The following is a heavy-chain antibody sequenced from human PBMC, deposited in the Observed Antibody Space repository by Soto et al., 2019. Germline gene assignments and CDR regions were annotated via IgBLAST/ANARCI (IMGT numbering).Heavy chain of an antibody. D-gene: IGHD2-15*01. CDR2: TYYRSQWYY. CDR1: GDSVSSNSVV. CDR3: ARLIGNSWHDY. Sequence: SQTLSLTCAISGDSVSSNSVVWNWIRQSPSRGLEWLGRTYYRSQWYYDYAVSVKSRISINPDTSKNQFSLQLNSLTPEDTAVYYCARLIGNSWHDYWGQGTPVTASA. J-gene: IGHJ4*02. V-gene: IGHV6-1*01.